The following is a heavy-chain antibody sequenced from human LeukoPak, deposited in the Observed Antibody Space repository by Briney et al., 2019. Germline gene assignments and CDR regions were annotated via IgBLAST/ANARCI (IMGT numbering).Heavy chain of an antibody. CDR2: IYDSGAT. Sequence: PSQTLSLTCAVSGGSISDGGYYWSCIRQHPGKGLEWIGYIYDSGATYYSPALQSRVAISVDTSDNKFSLKLRSLTAADTAVYYCARGGDRRGFDYWGQGTLVTVSS. V-gene: IGHV4-31*11. CDR3: ARGGDRRGFDY. CDR1: GGSISDGGYY. J-gene: IGHJ4*02. D-gene: IGHD1-14*01.